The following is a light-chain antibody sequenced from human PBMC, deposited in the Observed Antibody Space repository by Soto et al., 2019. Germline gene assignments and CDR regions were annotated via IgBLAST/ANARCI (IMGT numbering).Light chain of an antibody. CDR1: QTISSW. V-gene: IGKV1-5*03. J-gene: IGKJ1*01. Sequence: IQMTQSPSTLSGSVGGRFTITCLASQTISSWLAWYQQKPGKAPKLLIYKASTLKSGVPSRFSGSGSGTEFTLTISSLQPDDFATYYCQHYNSYSEAFGQGTKVDIK. CDR2: KAS. CDR3: QHYNSYSEA.